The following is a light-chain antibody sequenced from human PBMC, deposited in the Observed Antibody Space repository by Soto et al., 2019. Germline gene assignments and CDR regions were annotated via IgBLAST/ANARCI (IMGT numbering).Light chain of an antibody. V-gene: IGKV3-15*01. CDR1: QSVNSN. J-gene: IGKJ4*01. Sequence: EIVMTQSPVTLSVSPGDRATLSCRASQSVNSNFAWYQHKPGQTPKLLIYVASPRATGIPARFSGSGSGTDITLTISRLQSEDFAVYYCQQYNVWPLTVGGGTKVEFK. CDR3: QQYNVWPLT. CDR2: VAS.